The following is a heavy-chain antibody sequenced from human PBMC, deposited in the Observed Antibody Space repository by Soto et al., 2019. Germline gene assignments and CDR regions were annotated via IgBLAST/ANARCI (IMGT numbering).Heavy chain of an antibody. V-gene: IGHV3-23*04. Sequence: EMQVVESGGGLVQPGGSLRLSFAASGFAFSNFHMNWVRQAPGKGLQWVATIGGAGNDIHYADSVEGRFIVSRDNSKNTLHLQMAGLRDEDTAIYDCAKRFSDAWEAGMDVWGQGTTVTVSS. CDR1: GFAFSNFH. J-gene: IGHJ6*02. CDR2: IGGAGNDI. D-gene: IGHD1-26*01. CDR3: AKRFSDAWEAGMDV.